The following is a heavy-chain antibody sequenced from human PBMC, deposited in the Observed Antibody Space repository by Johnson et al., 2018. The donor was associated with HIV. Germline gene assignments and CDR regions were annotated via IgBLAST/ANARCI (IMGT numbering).Heavy chain of an antibody. CDR2: IAHDESIT. J-gene: IGHJ3*02. CDR1: GFTFANYG. Sequence: QVQLVESGGGVVQPGGSLRLSCAASGFTFANYGMHWVRQAPGTGLEWVAFIAHDESITHYADSVKGRFTMSRDNSKNTLYLQMKSLRAEDTAIYYCAKDDNLGVWYSDAFDIWGQGTVVTVSS. CDR3: AKDDNLGVWYSDAFDI. D-gene: IGHD2-21*02. V-gene: IGHV3-30*02.